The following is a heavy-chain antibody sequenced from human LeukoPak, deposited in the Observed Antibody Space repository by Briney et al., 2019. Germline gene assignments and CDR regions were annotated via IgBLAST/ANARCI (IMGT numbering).Heavy chain of an antibody. J-gene: IGHJ5*02. V-gene: IGHV1-8*03. D-gene: IGHD6-19*01. CDR2: MNPNSGNT. CDR3: ARPGTENSGWYDNWFDP. Sequence: ASVKVSCKASGYTFTSYDINWVRQATGQGLEWMGWMNPNSGNTGYAQKFQGRVTITRNTSISTAYMELSSLRSEDTAVYYCARPGTENSGWYDNWFDPWGQGTLVTVSS. CDR1: GYTFTSYD.